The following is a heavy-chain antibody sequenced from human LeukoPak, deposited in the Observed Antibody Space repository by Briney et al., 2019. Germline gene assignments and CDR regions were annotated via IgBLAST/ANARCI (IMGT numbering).Heavy chain of an antibody. CDR3: AKSVTADP. D-gene: IGHD2-21*02. CDR1: GFTFSTYA. Sequence: GGSLRLSCAASGFTFSTYALSWVRQAPGKGLEWVSAISPGGDRTYYADSVTGRFAISRDNSKNTLYFQMNSLRAEDTAVYYCAKSVTADPWGQGTLVTVSS. V-gene: IGHV3-23*01. CDR2: ISPGGDRT. J-gene: IGHJ5*02.